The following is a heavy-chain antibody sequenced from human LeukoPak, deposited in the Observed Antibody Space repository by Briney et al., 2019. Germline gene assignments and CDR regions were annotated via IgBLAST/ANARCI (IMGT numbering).Heavy chain of an antibody. Sequence: PGGSLRLSCTASGFTFGDYAMTWVRQAPGKGLELVAFIRTKEYGRTAEYAASVKGRFAISRDDSKNIAYLQMNSLKTEDTAVYYCTRARTGYGYKYYFDNWGQRTLVTVSS. CDR3: TRARTGYGYKYYFDN. CDR1: GFTFGDYA. V-gene: IGHV3-49*04. J-gene: IGHJ4*02. CDR2: IRTKEYGRTA. D-gene: IGHD5-18*01.